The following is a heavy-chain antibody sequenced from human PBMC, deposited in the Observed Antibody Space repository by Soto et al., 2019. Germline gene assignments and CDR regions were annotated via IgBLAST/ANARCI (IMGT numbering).Heavy chain of an antibody. CDR1: GYTFTSSD. CDR2: MNPNTGNS. J-gene: IGHJ6*02. Sequence: ASVKVSCKASGYTFTSSDINWVRQAPGQGLEWMGWMNPNTGNSGFAQKFQGRVTMTSDTSISTAYMELSSLKSDDTAIYYCARDQQKYNPSFYHYYAMDLWGQGTTVTVS. D-gene: IGHD1-20*01. CDR3: ARDQQKYNPSFYHYYAMDL. V-gene: IGHV1-8*01.